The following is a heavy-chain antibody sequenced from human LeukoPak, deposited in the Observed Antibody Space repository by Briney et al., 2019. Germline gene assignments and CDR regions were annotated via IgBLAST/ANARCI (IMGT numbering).Heavy chain of an antibody. CDR3: ASRGYSGYDEGYFDY. D-gene: IGHD5-12*01. V-gene: IGHV5-51*01. CDR1: GYSFTSYW. J-gene: IGHJ4*02. Sequence: GESLKISCKGSGYSFTSYWIGWVRQMPGKGLEWMGIIYPGDSDTRYSPSFQGQVTISADKSISTAYLQWSSLKASDTAMYYCASRGYSGYDEGYFDYWGQGTLVTVSS. CDR2: IYPGDSDT.